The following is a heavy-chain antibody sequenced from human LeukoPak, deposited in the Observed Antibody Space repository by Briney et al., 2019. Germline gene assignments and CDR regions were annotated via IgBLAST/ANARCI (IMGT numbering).Heavy chain of an antibody. J-gene: IGHJ6*04. CDR3: ARGYGADV. V-gene: IGHV3-74*01. CDR2: INSDGSNT. CDR1: GFNFRTYW. Sequence: PGGSLRLSCAASGFNFRTYWMHWVRQAPGKGLVWVSRINSDGSNTTYADSVKGRFTVSRDSAMNTLYLQMHGLRAEDTALYFCARGYGADVWGKGTMVTVSS.